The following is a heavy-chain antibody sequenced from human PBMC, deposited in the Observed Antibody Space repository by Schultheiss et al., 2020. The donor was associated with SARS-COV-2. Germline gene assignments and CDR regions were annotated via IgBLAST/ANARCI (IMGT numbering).Heavy chain of an antibody. Sequence: GGSLRLSCAASGFTFSSYGIHWVRQAPGKGLEWVAVISYDGSNKYYAASVKGRFSISRDSSKNTLYLQMNSLRAEDTAVYYCAREDGVGPTRKGWFDPWGQGTLVTVSS. CDR3: AREDGVGPTRKGWFDP. V-gene: IGHV3-33*01. CDR2: ISYDGSNK. J-gene: IGHJ5*02. D-gene: IGHD3-3*01. CDR1: GFTFSSYG.